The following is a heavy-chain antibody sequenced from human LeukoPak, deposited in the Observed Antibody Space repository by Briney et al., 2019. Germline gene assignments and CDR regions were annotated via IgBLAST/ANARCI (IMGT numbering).Heavy chain of an antibody. CDR1: GYSFTSYW. J-gene: IGHJ3*02. CDR2: IYPGDSDT. CDR3: ARRRYCSGGSCYQDAFDI. D-gene: IGHD2-15*01. V-gene: IGHV5-51*01. Sequence: PGESLKISCKGSGYSFTSYWIGWVRQMPGKGLEWMGLIYPGDSDTRYSPSFQGQVTISADKSISTAYLQWSSLKASDTAMYYCARRRYCSGGSCYQDAFDIWGQGTMVTVSS.